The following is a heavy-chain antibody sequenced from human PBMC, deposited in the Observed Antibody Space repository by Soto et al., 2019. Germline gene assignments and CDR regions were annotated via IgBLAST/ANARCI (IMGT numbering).Heavy chain of an antibody. CDR1: GITFGSRA. CDR2: ITDNGGDT. D-gene: IGHD5-18*01. Sequence: EVQLLESGGDLVQPGGSLRLSCVASGITFGSRAMRWVRQAPGEGLAWVSTITDNGGDTKSADSVRGRFTISRDNSKNTLYLQMNSRRAEDTAVYYCAQFQAYSYGPGAYFENWGQGTMVTGSS. J-gene: IGHJ4*02. CDR3: AQFQAYSYGPGAYFEN. V-gene: IGHV3-23*01.